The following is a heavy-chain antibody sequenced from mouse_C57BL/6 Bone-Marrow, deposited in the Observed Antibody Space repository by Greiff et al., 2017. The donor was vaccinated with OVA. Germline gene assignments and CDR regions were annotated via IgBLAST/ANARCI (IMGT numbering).Heavy chain of an antibody. CDR3: ARRTTVASSWYFDV. Sequence: QVQLKQPGAELVKPGASVKLSCKASGYTFTSYWMHWVKQRPGRGLEWIGRIDPNSGGTKYNEKFKSKATLTVDKPSSTAYMQLSSLTSEDSAVYYCARRTTVASSWYFDVWGTGTTVTVSS. CDR2: IDPNSGGT. D-gene: IGHD1-1*01. J-gene: IGHJ1*03. CDR1: GYTFTSYW. V-gene: IGHV1-72*01.